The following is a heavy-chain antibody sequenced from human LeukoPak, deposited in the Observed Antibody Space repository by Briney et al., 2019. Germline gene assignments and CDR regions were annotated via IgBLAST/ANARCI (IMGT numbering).Heavy chain of an antibody. V-gene: IGHV3-23*01. CDR2: ISGSGGST. Sequence: GGSLRLSCAASGFTFSSYAMSWVRQAPGKGLEWVSAISGSGGSTYYGDSVKGRFTISRDNSKNTLYLQMNSLRAEDTAVYYCASRERRDKDYWGQGTLVTVSS. CDR1: GFTFSSYA. CDR3: ASRERRDKDY. J-gene: IGHJ4*02. D-gene: IGHD5-24*01.